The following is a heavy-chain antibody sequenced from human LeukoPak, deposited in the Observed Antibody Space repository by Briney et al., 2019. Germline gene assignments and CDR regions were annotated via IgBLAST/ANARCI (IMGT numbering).Heavy chain of an antibody. J-gene: IGHJ4*02. D-gene: IGHD6-6*01. CDR2: INHSGST. V-gene: IGHV4-34*01. CDR3: ARASTRVAARLGDY. CDR1: GGSFSGYY. Sequence: SETLSLTCAVYGGSFSGYYWSWIRQPPGKGLEWIGEINHSGSTNYSPSLKSRVTISVDTSKNQFSLKLSSVTAADMAVYYCARASTRVAARLGDYWGQGTLVTVSS.